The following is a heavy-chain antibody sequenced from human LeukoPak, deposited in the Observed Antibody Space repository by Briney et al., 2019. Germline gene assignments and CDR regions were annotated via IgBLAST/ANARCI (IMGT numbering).Heavy chain of an antibody. CDR2: IYYSGST. CDR1: GGSISSYY. V-gene: IGHV4-59*01. CDR3: ARVEIFGVEDYGMDV. Sequence: SETLSLTCTVYGGSISSYYWSWIRQHPGKGLEWIGYIYYSGSTNYNPSLKSRVTISVDTSKNQFSLKLSSVTAADTAVYYCARVEIFGVEDYGMDVWGQGTTVIVSS. J-gene: IGHJ6*02. D-gene: IGHD3-3*01.